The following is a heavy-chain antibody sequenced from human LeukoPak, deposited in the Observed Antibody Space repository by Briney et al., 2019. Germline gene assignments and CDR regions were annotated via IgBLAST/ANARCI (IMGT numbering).Heavy chain of an antibody. CDR1: GAFISYYY. V-gene: IGHV4-4*09. D-gene: IGHD1-1*01. J-gene: IGHJ5*02. Sequence: SGTLSLTCSVSGAFISYYYWTWIRQPPGKGLEWIGYIYTSVGTNYNPSLKSRVIISVDSSKNQVSLKLNSVTAADTAVYYCARKLEGWFDPWGQGILVTVSS. CDR3: ARKLEGWFDP. CDR2: IYTSVGT.